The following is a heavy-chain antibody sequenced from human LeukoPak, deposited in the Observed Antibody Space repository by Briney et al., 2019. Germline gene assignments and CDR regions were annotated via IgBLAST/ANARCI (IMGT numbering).Heavy chain of an antibody. J-gene: IGHJ4*02. D-gene: IGHD2-8*01. Sequence: PGGSLRLSCAASGFSVSTNYMNWVRQAPGKGLEWVAVISYDGSNKYYADSVKGRFTFSRDNSKNTLYLQMNSLRAEDTAVYYCAKEYCSNSVCHSLDYWGQGTLVTVSS. CDR3: AKEYCSNSVCHSLDY. CDR1: GFSVSTNY. V-gene: IGHV3-30*18. CDR2: ISYDGSNK.